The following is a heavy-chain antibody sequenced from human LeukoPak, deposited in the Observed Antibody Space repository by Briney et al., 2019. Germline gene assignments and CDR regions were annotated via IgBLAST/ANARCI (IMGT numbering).Heavy chain of an antibody. CDR1: GYTFTSYG. CDR3: ARDGRGGIWRDIVVVVAATSAFDI. D-gene: IGHD2-15*01. Sequence: ASVTVSCKASGYTFTSYGISWVRQAPGQGLEWMGWISAYNGNTNYAQKLQGRVTMTTDTSTSTAYMELRSLRSDDTAVYYCARDGRGGIWRDIVVVVAATSAFDIWGQGTMVTLS. CDR2: ISAYNGNT. J-gene: IGHJ3*02. V-gene: IGHV1-18*01.